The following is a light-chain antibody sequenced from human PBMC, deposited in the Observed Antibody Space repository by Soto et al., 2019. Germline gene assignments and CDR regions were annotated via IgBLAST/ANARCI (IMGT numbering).Light chain of an antibody. Sequence: SSELTQPPSVSVAPGKTARITCGGNNIGSKSVHWYQQKPGQAPVLVIYYDSDRPSGIPERFSGSNSGNTATLTISRVEAGDEAGYYCQVWDSSSDHPVFGGGTKLTVL. V-gene: IGLV3-21*04. J-gene: IGLJ2*01. CDR3: QVWDSSSDHPV. CDR1: NIGSKS. CDR2: YDS.